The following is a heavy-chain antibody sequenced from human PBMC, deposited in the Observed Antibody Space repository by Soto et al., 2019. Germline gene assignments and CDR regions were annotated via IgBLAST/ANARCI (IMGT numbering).Heavy chain of an antibody. CDR3: AMSNSNDLYYHFES. CDR2: IGRSSNTI. CDR1: GFTFSSFE. D-gene: IGHD3-22*01. V-gene: IGHV3-48*04. Sequence: GGSLRLSCAASGFTFSSFEMNWVRQAPGKGLEWVSSIGRSSNTIGYADSVKGRFTVSRDNAKGSLLLQMSSLRAEDTAVYFCAMSNSNDLYYHFESWGQGTPVTVSS. J-gene: IGHJ4*02.